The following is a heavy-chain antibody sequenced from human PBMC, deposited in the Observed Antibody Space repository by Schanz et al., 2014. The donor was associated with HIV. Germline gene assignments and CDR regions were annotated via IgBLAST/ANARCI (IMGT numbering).Heavy chain of an antibody. CDR2: GKSEGSST. V-gene: IGHV3-74*01. Sequence: EVRLVEFGGGLVQPGGSLRLSCEASGFTFSSYWMHWVRQVPGKGLGWVSRGKSEGSSTTYDYADSVKGRFTIPRDDGRNTVYLEMNSLRAEDTGVYYCVRGPGYNMHLDYWGQGTLVTVSS. D-gene: IGHD1-20*01. J-gene: IGHJ4*02. CDR3: VRGPGYNMHLDY. CDR1: GFTFSSYW.